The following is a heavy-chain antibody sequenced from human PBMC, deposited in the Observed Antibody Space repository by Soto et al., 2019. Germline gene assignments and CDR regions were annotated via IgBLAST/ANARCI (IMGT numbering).Heavy chain of an antibody. CDR1: GYTFTSYG. J-gene: IGHJ5*02. CDR3: ARDRITIFGVAFNWFDP. V-gene: IGHV1-18*01. D-gene: IGHD3-3*01. Sequence: ASVKVSCKSSGYTFTSYGISCVRQAPEQGLEWMGWISAYNGNTNYAQKLQGRVTMTTDTSTSTAYMELRSLRSDDTAVYYCARDRITIFGVAFNWFDPWGQGTLVTVSS. CDR2: ISAYNGNT.